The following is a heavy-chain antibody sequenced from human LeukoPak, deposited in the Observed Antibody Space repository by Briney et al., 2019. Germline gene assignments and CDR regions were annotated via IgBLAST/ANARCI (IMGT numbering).Heavy chain of an antibody. CDR3: ARDGGGSFGY. D-gene: IGHD1-26*01. Sequence: PGGSLRLSCAASGFTFSSYSMNWVRQAPGKGLEWISYISSSSSTIYYADSVKGRFTISRDNAKNSLFLQMNSLRADDTAVYYCARDGGGSFGYWGQGTLVTVSS. J-gene: IGHJ4*02. CDR1: GFTFSSYS. CDR2: ISSSSSTI. V-gene: IGHV3-48*01.